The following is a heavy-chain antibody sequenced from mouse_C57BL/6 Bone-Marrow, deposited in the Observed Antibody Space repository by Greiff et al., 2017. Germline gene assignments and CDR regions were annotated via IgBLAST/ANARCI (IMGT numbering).Heavy chain of an antibody. CDR1: GYTFTDYE. Sequence: QVQLQQSGAELVRPGASVTLSCKASGYTFTDYEMHWVKQTPVHGLEWIGAIDPETGGTAYNQKFKGKAILTADKSSSTAYMELRSLTSEDSAVYYCKRYGGAGDYYAMDYWGQGTSVTVSS. CDR3: KRYGGAGDYYAMDY. D-gene: IGHD1-1*02. CDR2: IDPETGGT. V-gene: IGHV1-15*01. J-gene: IGHJ4*01.